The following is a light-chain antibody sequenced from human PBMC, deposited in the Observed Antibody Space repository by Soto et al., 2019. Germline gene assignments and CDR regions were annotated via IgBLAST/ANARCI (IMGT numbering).Light chain of an antibody. J-gene: IGKJ5*01. CDR2: DAS. Sequence: ETVLTQSPDTLSLSPGERATLSCRASQSVGSYLAWYQQKPGQAPRLLIYDASSRAPGVPARFSGSGSGTDFTLTISSLEPEDFAVYYCQQRSNRLPITFGQGTRLDIK. CDR1: QSVGSY. V-gene: IGKV3-11*01. CDR3: QQRSNRLPIT.